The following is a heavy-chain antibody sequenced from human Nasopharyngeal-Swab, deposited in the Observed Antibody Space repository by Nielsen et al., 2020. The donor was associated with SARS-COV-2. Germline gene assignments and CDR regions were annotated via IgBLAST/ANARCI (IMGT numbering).Heavy chain of an antibody. CDR1: GFTFSSYA. CDR2: ISGSGDTT. V-gene: IGHV3-23*01. Sequence: GESLKISCAASGFTFSSYAMSWVRQAPGKGLEWVSIISGSGDTTYWADSVNDRFSISRDNTKNTQYLQMNSLRVEDTAVYYCAKAPYLRGLDVWGQGTTVTVSS. J-gene: IGHJ6*02. D-gene: IGHD2-21*01. CDR3: AKAPYLRGLDV.